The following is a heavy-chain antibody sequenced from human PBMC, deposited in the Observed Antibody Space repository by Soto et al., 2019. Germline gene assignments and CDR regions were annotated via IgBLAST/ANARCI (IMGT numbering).Heavy chain of an antibody. CDR1: GFAFSDYY. V-gene: IGHV3-11*01. D-gene: IGHD1-26*01. CDR2: ISPSGRTI. CDR3: ARATQYSGTYYVYFQH. Sequence: QVQLVESGGGSVKPGGSLRLSCAASGFAFSDYYMNWIRQAPGKGLEWVSYISPSGRTIYYADSVKGRFTVSRDNANYSLFLQLNNLRAEETAVYYCARATQYSGTYYVYFQHWGLGNLVTVSS. J-gene: IGHJ1*01.